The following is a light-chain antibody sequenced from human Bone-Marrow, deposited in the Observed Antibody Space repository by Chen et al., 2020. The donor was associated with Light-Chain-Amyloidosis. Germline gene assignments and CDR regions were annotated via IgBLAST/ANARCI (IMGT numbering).Light chain of an antibody. CDR1: SSDVGGDNH. Sequence: QSALTQPASVSGSPGQSITISFTGTSSDVGGDNHVSWYQQHPDKAPKLIIYEVTNRPSWVPARFSGSKSDNTASLTISGLQTEDEADYFCSSYTITNTLVFGSGTRVTVL. CDR2: EVT. J-gene: IGLJ1*01. CDR3: SSYTITNTLV. V-gene: IGLV2-14*01.